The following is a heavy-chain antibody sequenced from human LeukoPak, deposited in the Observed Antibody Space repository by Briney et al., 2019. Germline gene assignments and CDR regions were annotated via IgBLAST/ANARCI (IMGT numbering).Heavy chain of an antibody. V-gene: IGHV4-34*01. Sequence: SETLSLTCAVYGGSFSGYYWSWIRQPPGKGLEWIGEINHSGSTNYNPSLKSRVTISVDTSKNQFSLKLSSVTAADTAVYYCAREIHRGYFDHWGQGTLVTVSS. CDR1: GGSFSGYY. CDR2: INHSGST. CDR3: AREIHRGYFDH. J-gene: IGHJ4*02. D-gene: IGHD5-18*01.